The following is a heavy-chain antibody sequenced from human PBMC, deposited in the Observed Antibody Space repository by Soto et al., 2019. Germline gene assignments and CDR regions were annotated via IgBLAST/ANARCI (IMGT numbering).Heavy chain of an antibody. CDR3: ARQYYNFWSGFYTGSSYFDL. Sequence: VRQLPGEGLEWMGIIYPSDSDTKYNPSFQGHVTFSVDTSISTAFLQWDSLKASDTATYYCARQYYNFWSGFYTGSSYFDLWGRGTLVTVSS. D-gene: IGHD3-3*01. J-gene: IGHJ2*01. V-gene: IGHV5-51*01. CDR2: IYPSDSDT.